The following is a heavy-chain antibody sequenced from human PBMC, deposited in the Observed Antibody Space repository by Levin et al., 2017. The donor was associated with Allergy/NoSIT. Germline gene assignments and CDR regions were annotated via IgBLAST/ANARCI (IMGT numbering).Heavy chain of an antibody. J-gene: IGHJ3*01. CDR3: ARDYRHAFDV. D-gene: IGHD1-26*01. Sequence: GGSLRLSCAASGFTFSTYAMFWVRQAPGKGLEWVAIISYDGNNKYCADSVKGRFTISRDNSKNTLYLQMNSLRADDSAVYYCARDYRHAFDVWGQGTMVTVSS. CDR1: GFTFSTYA. CDR2: ISYDGNNK. V-gene: IGHV3-30-3*01.